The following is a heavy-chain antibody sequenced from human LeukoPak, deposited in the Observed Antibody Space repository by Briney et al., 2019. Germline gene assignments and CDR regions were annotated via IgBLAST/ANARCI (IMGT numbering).Heavy chain of an antibody. Sequence: GGSLRPSCAASGFTFSSYAMSWVRQAPGKGLEWVSAISGSGGSTYYADSVKGRFTISRDNAKNTLYLQMNSLRAEDTAVYYCAKSIKSGNSGGFDYWGQATLVTVSS. CDR1: GFTFSSYA. CDR2: ISGSGGST. J-gene: IGHJ4*02. V-gene: IGHV3-23*01. CDR3: AKSIKSGNSGGFDY. D-gene: IGHD4-23*01.